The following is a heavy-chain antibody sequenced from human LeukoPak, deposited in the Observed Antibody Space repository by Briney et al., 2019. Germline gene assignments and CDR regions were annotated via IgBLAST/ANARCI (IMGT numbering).Heavy chain of an antibody. V-gene: IGHV3-9*01. J-gene: IGHJ4*02. Sequence: GGSLRLSCEASRFTFDDFALHWVRQAPGKGLEWVSGISWNSGDVGYADSVKGRFTISRDNAKNSLYLQMNSLRAEDTALYYCAKLYGYSYGYIDFWGQGTLVTVSS. CDR2: ISWNSGDV. CDR3: AKLYGYSYGYIDF. CDR1: RFTFDDFA. D-gene: IGHD5-18*01.